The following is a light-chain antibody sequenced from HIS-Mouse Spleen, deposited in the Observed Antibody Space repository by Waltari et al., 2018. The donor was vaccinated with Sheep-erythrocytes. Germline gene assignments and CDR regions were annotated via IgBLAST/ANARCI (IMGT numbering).Light chain of an antibody. CDR2: DDS. V-gene: IGKV1D-13*01. Sequence: AIQLTQSSSSLSASVGDRVTIPCRARQGISSALAWYQQKPGKAPKLLLYDDSSLESGVPSRFTGCGSGTDFTLTFSSLQPEDFATYYCQQFNNDPRTFGQGTKVEIK. J-gene: IGKJ1*01. CDR1: QGISSA. CDR3: QQFNNDPRT.